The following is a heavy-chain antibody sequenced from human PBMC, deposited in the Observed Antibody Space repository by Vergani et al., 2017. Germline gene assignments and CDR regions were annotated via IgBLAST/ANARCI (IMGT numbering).Heavy chain of an antibody. V-gene: IGHV4-34*01. CDR3: ARGNPAAPPAFDI. CDR1: GGSFSGYY. D-gene: IGHD6-25*01. CDR2: INHSGST. J-gene: IGHJ3*02. Sequence: QVQLQQWGAGLLKPSETLSLTCAVYGGSFSGYYWSWIRQPPGKGLEWIGEINHSGSTNYNPSLKSRVTISVDTSKNQFSLKLSSVTAADTAVYYCARGNPAAPPAFDIWGQGTMVTVSS.